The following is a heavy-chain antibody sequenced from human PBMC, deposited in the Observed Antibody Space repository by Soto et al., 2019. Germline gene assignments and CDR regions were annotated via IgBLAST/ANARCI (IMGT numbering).Heavy chain of an antibody. D-gene: IGHD2-21*02. J-gene: IGHJ4*02. V-gene: IGHV3-74*01. CDR3: ARGNCSGDTCFFGGTH. CDR1: GFTFSDHW. Sequence: EVQLAESGEVLVKPGGSLRLSCVASGFTFSDHWMHWVRQAPGKGLVWVSRINSGGSRTNYADSVKGRFTISRDNAKNTLYLEMNSLCVEDTAVYYCARGNCSGDTCFFGGTHWGRGTLVTVSS. CDR2: INSGGSRT.